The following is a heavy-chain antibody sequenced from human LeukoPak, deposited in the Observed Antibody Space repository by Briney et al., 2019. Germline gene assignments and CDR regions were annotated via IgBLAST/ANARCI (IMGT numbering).Heavy chain of an antibody. CDR2: IYTSGST. V-gene: IGHV4-61*02. CDR3: AREAHSSSNNPPLTTNWFDP. CDR1: GGSISSGSYY. J-gene: IGHJ5*02. Sequence: PSETLSLTCTVSGGSISSGSYYWSCIPQPAGKGLEWIGRIYTSGSTNYNPSLKSRATISVDTSKNQFSLKLSSVTAADTAVYYCAREAHSSSNNPPLTTNWFDPWGQGTLVTVSS. D-gene: IGHD6-13*01.